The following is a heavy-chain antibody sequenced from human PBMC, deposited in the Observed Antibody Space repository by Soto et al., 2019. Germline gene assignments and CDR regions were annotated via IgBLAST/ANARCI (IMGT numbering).Heavy chain of an antibody. V-gene: IGHV3-33*01. Sequence: PGGSLRLSCAASGCTFSSYGMHWVRQAPGKGLEWVAVIWYDGSNKYYADSVKGRFTISRDNSKNTLYLQMNSLRAEDTAVYYCARELLDGDYYYYYMDVWGKGTTVTVSS. CDR3: ARELLDGDYYYYYMDV. J-gene: IGHJ6*03. CDR1: GCTFSSYG. D-gene: IGHD4-17*01. CDR2: IWYDGSNK.